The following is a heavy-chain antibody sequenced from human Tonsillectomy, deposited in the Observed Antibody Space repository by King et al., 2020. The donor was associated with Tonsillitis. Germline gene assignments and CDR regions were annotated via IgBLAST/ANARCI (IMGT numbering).Heavy chain of an antibody. J-gene: IGHJ6*02. Sequence: QLVQSGAEVKKPGASVKVSCKASGYTFTGYYMHWVRQAPGQGLEWMGWINPNSGGTNYAQKFQGRVTMTRETSISTAYMELSRLRSDDTAVYYCASRPTKTTTVTDYGMDVWGQGTTVTVSS. CDR1: GYTFTGYY. CDR3: ASRPTKTTTVTDYGMDV. CDR2: INPNSGGT. D-gene: IGHD4-17*01. V-gene: IGHV1-2*02.